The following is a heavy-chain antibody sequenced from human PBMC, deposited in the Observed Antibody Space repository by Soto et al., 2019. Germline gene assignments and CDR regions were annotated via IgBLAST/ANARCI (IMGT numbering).Heavy chain of an antibody. CDR2: ISYDGSNK. V-gene: IGHV3-30-3*01. CDR3: ARAVADYYDSSGYPHYFDY. CDR1: GFTFSSYA. Sequence: GGSLRLSCAASGFTFSSYAMHWVRQAPGKGLEWVAVISYDGSNKYYADSVKGRFTISRDNSKNTLYLQMNSLRAEDTAVYYCARAVADYYDSSGYPHYFDYWGQGTLVTVSS. J-gene: IGHJ4*02. D-gene: IGHD3-22*01.